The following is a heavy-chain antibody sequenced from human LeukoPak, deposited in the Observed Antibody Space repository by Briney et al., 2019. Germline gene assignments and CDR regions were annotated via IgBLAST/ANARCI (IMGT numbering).Heavy chain of an antibody. CDR1: GFTFSSYA. CDR2: ISYDGSNK. Sequence: GRSLRLSCAASGFTFSSYAMHWVRQAPGKGLEWVAVISYDGSNKYYADSVKGRFTISRDNSKNTLYLQMNSLRAEDTAVYYCARDRLVPLQKDHSLYFDYWGQGTLVTVSS. D-gene: IGHD4-4*01. J-gene: IGHJ4*02. CDR3: ARDRLVPLQKDHSLYFDY. V-gene: IGHV3-30-3*01.